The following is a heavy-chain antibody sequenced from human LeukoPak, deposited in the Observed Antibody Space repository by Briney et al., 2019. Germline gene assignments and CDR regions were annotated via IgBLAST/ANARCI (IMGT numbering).Heavy chain of an antibody. D-gene: IGHD3-9*01. J-gene: IGHJ4*02. Sequence: PGASLRLSCAPSGFTFSNYAMSWVRQAPGKGLECVSAITGSGGNTYYAHSVKGRFTISRDNSKNAVFLQMNSLRAEDTAVYYCAKWGDYDVLTGYYVSDYWGQGTLVTVSS. V-gene: IGHV3-23*01. CDR1: GFTFSNYA. CDR3: AKWGDYDVLTGYYVSDY. CDR2: ITGSGGNT.